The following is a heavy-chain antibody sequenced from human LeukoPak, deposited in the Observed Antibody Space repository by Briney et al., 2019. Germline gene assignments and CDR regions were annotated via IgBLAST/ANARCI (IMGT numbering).Heavy chain of an antibody. J-gene: IGHJ4*02. CDR2: IHSDGSAT. CDR1: GFTFCNYW. Sequence: GGSLRHSSAASGFTFCNYWVHWVRQAPGKGLVWVSRIHSDGSATYYADSVRGRFTISRDNAKNTLYLQMNSLRAEDTAVYYCARSAFGANSQGLEYWGQGILFTVSS. V-gene: IGHV3-74*01. CDR3: ARSAFGANSQGLEY. D-gene: IGHD4/OR15-4a*01.